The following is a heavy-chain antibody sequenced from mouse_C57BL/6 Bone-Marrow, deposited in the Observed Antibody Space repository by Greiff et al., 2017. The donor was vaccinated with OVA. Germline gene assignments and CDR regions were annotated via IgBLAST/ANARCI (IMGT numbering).Heavy chain of an antibody. D-gene: IGHD2-5*01. V-gene: IGHV3-6*01. CDR3: AREKAYSNYVSFAY. J-gene: IGHJ3*01. CDR2: ISYDGSN. Sequence: EVKLVESGPGLVKPSQSLSLTCSVTGYSITSGYYWNWIRQFPGNKLEWMGYISYDGSNNYNPSLKNRISITRDTSKNQFFLKLNSVTTEDTATYYCAREKAYSNYVSFAYWGQGTLVTVSA. CDR1: GYSITSGYY.